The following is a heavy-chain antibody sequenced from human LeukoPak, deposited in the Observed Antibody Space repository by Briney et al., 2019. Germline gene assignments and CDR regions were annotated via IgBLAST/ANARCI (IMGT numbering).Heavy chain of an antibody. CDR1: GGSISSSNW. V-gene: IGHV4-4*02. CDR2: IYHSGST. CDR3: ARERFLEWLSNSFNWFDP. Sequence: SETLSLTCAVSGGSISSSNWWSWVRQPPGKGLGWIGEIYHSGSTNYNPSLKSRVTISVDKSKNQFSLKLSSVTAADTAVYYCARERFLEWLSNSFNWFDPWGQGTLVTVSS. J-gene: IGHJ5*02. D-gene: IGHD3-3*01.